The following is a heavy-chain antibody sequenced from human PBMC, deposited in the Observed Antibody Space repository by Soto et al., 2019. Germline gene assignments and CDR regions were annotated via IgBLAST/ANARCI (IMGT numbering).Heavy chain of an antibody. CDR3: ARDPSPLQLLEICYGMDV. CDR2: ISYDGKNK. J-gene: IGHJ6*02. V-gene: IGHV3-30*04. D-gene: IGHD3-3*01. Sequence: QVQVVESGGGVVQPGRSLRLSCAAAGFIFNGYAMHWVRQAPGKGLEWVAVISYDGKNKYYADSVKGRFTISRDNSKSTLILQMDSLRPEDTAVYYCARDPSPLQLLEICYGMDVWGQGTTVTVSS. CDR1: GFIFNGYA.